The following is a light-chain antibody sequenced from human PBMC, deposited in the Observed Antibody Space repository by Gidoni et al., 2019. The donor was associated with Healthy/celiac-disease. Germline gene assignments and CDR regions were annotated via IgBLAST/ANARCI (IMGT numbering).Light chain of an antibody. V-gene: IGKV1-39*01. J-gene: IGKJ2*01. CDR1: QSISSY. CDR2: AAS. Sequence: DIQMTQSPSSLSASVGDRVTITCRASQSISSYLNWYQQKPGKAPKLLIYAASSLQSGVPSRFSGSGSGTDVTLTISSLQPEDFATYYCQQSYSTPPYTFXQXTKLXIK. CDR3: QQSYSTPPYT.